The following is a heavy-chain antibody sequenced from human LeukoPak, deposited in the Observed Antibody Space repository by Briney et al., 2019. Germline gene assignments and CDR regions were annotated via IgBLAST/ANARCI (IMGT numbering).Heavy chain of an antibody. Sequence: GGSLRLSCAASGFTVSSNYMSWVRQAPGKGLEWVSVIYSGGSTYYADSVKGRFTISRDNSKNTLYLQMNSLRAEDTAVYYCTSPDRRYESDGYLNSSPDYWGQGTLVTVSS. CDR3: TSPDRRYESDGYLNSSPDY. V-gene: IGHV3-66*02. CDR2: IYSGGST. CDR1: GFTVSSNY. J-gene: IGHJ4*02. D-gene: IGHD3-22*01.